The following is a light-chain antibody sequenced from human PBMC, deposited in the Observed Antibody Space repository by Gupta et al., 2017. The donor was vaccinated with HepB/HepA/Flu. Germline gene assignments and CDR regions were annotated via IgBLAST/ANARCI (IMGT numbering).Light chain of an antibody. Sequence: SYVLTQPPSLSVAPGQTARITCGGDNIGIKNVHWYQQRPGQAPILVIYYDFDRPSGIPERFSGSTSGNTATLTITRVEAGDEADYFCQVWERGLYVFGTGTKVTVL. CDR2: YDF. J-gene: IGLJ1*01. CDR3: QVWERGLYV. V-gene: IGLV3-21*01. CDR1: NIGIKN.